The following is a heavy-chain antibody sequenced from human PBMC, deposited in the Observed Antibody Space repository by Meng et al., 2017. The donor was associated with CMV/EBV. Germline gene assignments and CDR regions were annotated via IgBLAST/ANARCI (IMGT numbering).Heavy chain of an antibody. V-gene: IGHV4-4*07. J-gene: IGHJ5*02. CDR2: IYTSGST. Sequence: QVQLQWWGPGLGKPSEPLSLTCTSSGGPISSSYWSWIRQPAGKGLEWIGRIYTSGSTNYNPSLKSRVTMSVDTSKNQFSLKLSSVTAADTAVYYCARSMVVAGDWFDPWGQGTLVTVSS. CDR1: GGPISSSY. CDR3: ARSMVVAGDWFDP. D-gene: IGHD2-15*01.